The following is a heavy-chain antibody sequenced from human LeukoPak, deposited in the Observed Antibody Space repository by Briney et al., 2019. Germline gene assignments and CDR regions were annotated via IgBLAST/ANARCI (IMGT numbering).Heavy chain of an antibody. CDR1: GFTFSTYG. CDR3: ARGSGRIAAGGSEHY. D-gene: IGHD6-13*01. J-gene: IGHJ4*02. V-gene: IGHV3-30*02. Sequence: GGSLRLSCAASGFTFSTYGMHWVRQAPGKGLEWVAFIRYDGSNKYYADSVKGRFAISRDNSKNTLYLQMNSLRTEDTAVYYCARGSGRIAAGGSEHYWGRGTLVTVSS. CDR2: IRYDGSNK.